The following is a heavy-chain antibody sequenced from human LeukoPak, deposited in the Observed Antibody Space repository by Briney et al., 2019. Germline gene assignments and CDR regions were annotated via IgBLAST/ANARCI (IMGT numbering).Heavy chain of an antibody. CDR2: VYHSGNL. J-gene: IGHJ4*02. V-gene: IGHV4-30-2*01. D-gene: IGHD3-10*01. Sequence: SETLSLTCAVSGGSISSGTYSWSWIRQPPGTGLEWIGYVYHSGNLYYNPSLKSRVTISVDRSKNQFSLNLKFVTAADTAVYYCAREGEPYGFDYWGQGALVTVSS. CDR1: GGSISSGTYS. CDR3: AREGEPYGFDY.